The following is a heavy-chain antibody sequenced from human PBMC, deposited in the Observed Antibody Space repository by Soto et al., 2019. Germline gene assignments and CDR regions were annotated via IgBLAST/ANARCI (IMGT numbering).Heavy chain of an antibody. CDR1: GFTFSSYW. V-gene: IGHV3-7*05. CDR2: IKQDGSEK. D-gene: IGHD5-12*01. CDR3: ARGSDVDIVATLVDY. J-gene: IGHJ4*02. Sequence: GGSLRLSCAASGFTFSSYWMSWVRQAPGKGLEWVANIKQDGSEKYYVDSVKGRFTISRDNAKNSLYLQMNSLRAEDTAVYYCARGSDVDIVATLVDYWGQGTLVTVSS.